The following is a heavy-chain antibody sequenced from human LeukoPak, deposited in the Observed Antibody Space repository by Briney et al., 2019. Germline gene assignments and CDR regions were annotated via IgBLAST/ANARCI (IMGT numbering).Heavy chain of an antibody. Sequence: SSETLSLTCAVSGGSISSSSYYWGWIRQPPGKGLEWIGSIYYSGSTYYNPSLKSRVTISVHTSKKQLSLKLNSVIAADTALYYCARLFFPYWYFDLWGRGTLVTVSS. D-gene: IGHD3-3*01. CDR3: ARLFFPYWYFDL. J-gene: IGHJ2*01. CDR2: IYYSGST. V-gene: IGHV4-39*01. CDR1: GGSISSSSYY.